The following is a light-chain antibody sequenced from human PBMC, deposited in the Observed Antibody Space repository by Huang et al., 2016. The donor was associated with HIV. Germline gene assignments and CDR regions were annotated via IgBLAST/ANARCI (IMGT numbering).Light chain of an antibody. Sequence: ETVMTQSPATLSVSPGERATLSCRASQRVSTNLAWYQPKPGQAPRLLIYGASTRATGIPARFSGSGSGTEFTLTISSLQSEDFAVYYCQQYNNWPSAFGQGTKVEIK. CDR1: QRVSTN. CDR3: QQYNNWPSA. V-gene: IGKV3-15*01. CDR2: GAS. J-gene: IGKJ1*01.